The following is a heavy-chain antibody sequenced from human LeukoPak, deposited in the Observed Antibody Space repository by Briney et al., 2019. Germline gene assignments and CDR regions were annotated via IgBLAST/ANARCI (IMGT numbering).Heavy chain of an antibody. Sequence: TSETLSLTCTVSGGSISSYYWSWTRQPPGKGLEWIGYIYYSGSTNYNPSLKSRVTISVDTSKNQFSLKLSSVTAADTAVYYCARDSSGPYYFDYWGQGTLVTVSS. CDR2: IYYSGST. D-gene: IGHD6-19*01. CDR1: GGSISSYY. CDR3: ARDSSGPYYFDY. J-gene: IGHJ4*02. V-gene: IGHV4-59*01.